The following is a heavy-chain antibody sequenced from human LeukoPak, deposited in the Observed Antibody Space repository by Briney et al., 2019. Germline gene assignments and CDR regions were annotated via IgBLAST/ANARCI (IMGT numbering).Heavy chain of an antibody. CDR2: INHSGST. CDR3: ARRPRNSGSYDGPSGLDY. V-gene: IGHV4-34*01. Sequence: SETLSLTCAVYSGSFRDYYWSWIRQPPGKGLEWIGEINHSGSTNYNPSLKSRVILSVDTSKNQFSLKVSSVTAADASMYYCARRPRNSGSYDGPSGLDYWGQGTLVTVSS. CDR1: SGSFRDYY. D-gene: IGHD1-26*01. J-gene: IGHJ4*02.